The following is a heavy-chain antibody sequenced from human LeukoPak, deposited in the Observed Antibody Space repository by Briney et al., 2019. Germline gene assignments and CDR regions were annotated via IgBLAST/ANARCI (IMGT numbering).Heavy chain of an antibody. CDR1: GGSISSSSYY. J-gene: IGHJ3*02. V-gene: IGHV4-39*01. CDR2: IYYSGST. CDR3: ARHNVDYGSISAFDI. Sequence: SETLSLTCTVSGGSISSSSYYWGWIRQPPGKGLEWIGSIYYSGSTYYNPSLKSRVTISVDTSKNQFSLKLSSVTAADTAVYYCARHNVDYGSISAFDIWGQGTMVTVSS. D-gene: IGHD4-17*01.